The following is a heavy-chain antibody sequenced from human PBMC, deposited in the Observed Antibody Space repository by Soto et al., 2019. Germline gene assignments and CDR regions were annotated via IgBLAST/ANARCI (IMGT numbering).Heavy chain of an antibody. D-gene: IGHD3-10*01. V-gene: IGHV1-2*02. J-gene: IGHJ4*02. CDR2: INPNSGVT. CDR3: ARGGSGNSLYYFDY. CDR1: GYTVTGYD. Sequence: ASVKVSCKASGYTVTGYDIHWVRQATGQGLEWMAWINPNSGVTNYAQKFQGRLTLARDTSISTFYMELSRLRSDDTAVYFCARGGSGNSLYYFDYWGQATLVTVSS.